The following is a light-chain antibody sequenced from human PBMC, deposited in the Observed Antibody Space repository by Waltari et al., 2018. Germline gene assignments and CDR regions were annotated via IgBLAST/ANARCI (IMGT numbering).Light chain of an antibody. J-gene: IGLJ3*02. CDR3: SSYTSSSTV. V-gene: IGLV2-14*03. CDR2: DVS. CDR1: SSDVGGSNY. Sequence: QSALTQPASVSGSPGQSLTIPCTGTSSDVGGSNYVSWSQQHPGKAPKLMIYDVSNRPSGGSNRFSGSKSGNTASLTISGLQAEDEADYYCSSYTSSSTVFGGGTKLTVL.